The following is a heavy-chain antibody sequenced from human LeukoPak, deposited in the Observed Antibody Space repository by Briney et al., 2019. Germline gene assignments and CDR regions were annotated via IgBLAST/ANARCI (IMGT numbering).Heavy chain of an antibody. D-gene: IGHD6-13*01. V-gene: IGHV1-8*03. CDR3: ATDLLESAAGPPMDY. CDR1: GYTFTSYD. Sequence: ASVKVSCKASGYTFTSYDINWVRQATGQGLEWMGWMIPNSGNTGYAQKFQGRVTITRNTSISTAYMELSSLRSEDTAVYYCATDLLESAAGPPMDYWGQGTLVTVSS. CDR2: MIPNSGNT. J-gene: IGHJ4*02.